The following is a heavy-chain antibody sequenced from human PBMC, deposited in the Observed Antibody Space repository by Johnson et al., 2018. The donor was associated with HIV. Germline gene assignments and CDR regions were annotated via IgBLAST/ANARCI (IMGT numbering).Heavy chain of an antibody. CDR1: GFTVSSNY. D-gene: IGHD6-13*01. J-gene: IGHJ3*02. Sequence: VQLVESGGGLVQPGGSLRLSCAASGFTVSSNYMSWVRQAPGKGLEWVANIKQDGSEKYYVDSVKGRFTISRDNAKNSLYLQMNSLRAEDTAVYYCAKSIAAAGTNAFDIWGQGTMVTVSS. V-gene: IGHV3-7*01. CDR2: IKQDGSEK. CDR3: AKSIAAAGTNAFDI.